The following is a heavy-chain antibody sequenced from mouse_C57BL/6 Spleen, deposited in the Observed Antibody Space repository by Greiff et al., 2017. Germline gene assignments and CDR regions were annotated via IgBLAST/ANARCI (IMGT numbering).Heavy chain of an antibody. CDR3: ARGGDYGYDFAMDY. Sequence: VQGVESGAELARPGASVKLSCKASGYTFTSYGISWVKQRTGQGLEWIGEIYPRSGNTYYNEKFKGQATLTADKSSSTAYMELRSLTSEDSAVYCCARGGDYGYDFAMDYWGQGTSVTVSS. V-gene: IGHV1-81*01. CDR1: GYTFTSYG. D-gene: IGHD2-2*01. J-gene: IGHJ4*01. CDR2: IYPRSGNT.